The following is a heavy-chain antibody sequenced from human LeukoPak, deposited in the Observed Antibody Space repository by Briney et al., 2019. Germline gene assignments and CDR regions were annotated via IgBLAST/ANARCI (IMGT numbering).Heavy chain of an antibody. J-gene: IGHJ4*02. CDR1: GFTFSTYS. Sequence: GGSLRLSCEASGFTFSTYSMNWVRQAPGRGLEWVSSINGRGNYIYYADSVKGRFTISRDNAKNSLYLQMNSLRAEDTAVYYCARVRLVGLRYFDWLSPPYFDYWGQGTLVTVSS. D-gene: IGHD3-9*01. V-gene: IGHV3-21*01. CDR2: INGRGNYI. CDR3: ARVRLVGLRYFDWLSPPYFDY.